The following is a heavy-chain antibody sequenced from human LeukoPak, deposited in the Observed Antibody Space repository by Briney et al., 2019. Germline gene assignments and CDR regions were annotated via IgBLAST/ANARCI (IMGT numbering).Heavy chain of an antibody. CDR3: ARGTRYRTRPGFGGDY. V-gene: IGHV3-21*01. D-gene: IGHD3-16*01. J-gene: IGHJ4*02. CDR1: GFTFSSYA. CDR2: ISSSSSYI. Sequence: GGSLRLSCAASGFTFSSYAMSWVRQAPGKGLEWVSSISSSSSYIYYAGSVKGRFTISRDNAKNSLYLQMNGLRAEDTAVYYCARGTRYRTRPGFGGDYWGQGTLVTVSS.